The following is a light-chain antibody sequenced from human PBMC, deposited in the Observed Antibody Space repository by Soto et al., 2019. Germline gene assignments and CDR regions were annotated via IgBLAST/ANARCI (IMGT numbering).Light chain of an antibody. CDR3: QQSYSTPT. V-gene: IGKV1-39*01. J-gene: IGKJ4*01. Sequence: DIQMTQSPSSLSASVGDRVTITCRASQSISIYLNWYQQKPGNAPILLVYAGSSLQGGVPSRFGGSGSGTDVTLTISSLQPEDFANYYCQQSYSTPTFGGGNKVQIK. CDR1: QSISIY. CDR2: AGS.